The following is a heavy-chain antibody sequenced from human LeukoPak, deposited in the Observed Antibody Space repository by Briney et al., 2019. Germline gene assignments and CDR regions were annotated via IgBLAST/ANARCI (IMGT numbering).Heavy chain of an antibody. V-gene: IGHV3-7*01. CDR2: IYQDGREK. J-gene: IGHJ4*02. CDR3: AGERRSSSWYDY. Sequence: GGSLRLSCAASGFTFSSHLMTWVRQAPGKGLEWVANIYQDGREKYYAVSVKGRFTISRDNAKNSLFLQMDSLRAEDTAVYYCAGERRSSSWYDYWGQGTLSPSPQ. CDR1: GFTFSSHL. D-gene: IGHD6-13*01.